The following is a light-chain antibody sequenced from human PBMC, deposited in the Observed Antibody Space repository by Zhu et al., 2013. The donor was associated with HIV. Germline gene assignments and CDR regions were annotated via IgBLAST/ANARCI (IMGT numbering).Light chain of an antibody. CDR1: QSVNSN. Sequence: EIVLMQSPGSLSLSRGERATLSCRASQSVNSNLAWYQQKIGQAPRLLIYGASTRATGIPARFSGSGSGTEFTLTISSLQSEDIAIYYCLQSNNWPRTFGQGTKVG. CDR3: LQSNNWPRT. CDR2: GAS. J-gene: IGKJ1*01. V-gene: IGKV3-15*01.